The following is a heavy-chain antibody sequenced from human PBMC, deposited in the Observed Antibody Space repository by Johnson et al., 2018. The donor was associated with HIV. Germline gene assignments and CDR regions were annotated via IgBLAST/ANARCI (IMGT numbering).Heavy chain of an antibody. D-gene: IGHD1-1*01. CDR2: ISTSGSTI. J-gene: IGHJ3*02. V-gene: IGHV3-11*04. Sequence: QVQLVESGGGLVKPGGPLRLSCAASGFTFRDHYMSWIRQAPGKGLEWVADISTSGSTIYYADSVKGRFTISRDNAKNSLYLQMNSLRIEDTAVYYCAREELEPDVFDIWGQGTMVTVSS. CDR1: GFTFRDHY. CDR3: AREELEPDVFDI.